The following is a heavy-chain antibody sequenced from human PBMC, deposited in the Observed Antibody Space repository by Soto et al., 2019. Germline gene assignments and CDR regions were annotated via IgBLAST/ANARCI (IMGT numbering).Heavy chain of an antibody. Sequence: GGSLGLSCAASGFTFSSYAMSWVRQAPGKGLEWVSAISGSGGSTYYADSVKGRFTISRDNSKNTLYLQMDSLRAEDTAVYYCAKPYSSSWYGAFDIWGQGTMVTVSS. CDR1: GFTFSSYA. D-gene: IGHD6-13*01. J-gene: IGHJ3*02. CDR3: AKPYSSSWYGAFDI. V-gene: IGHV3-23*01. CDR2: ISGSGGST.